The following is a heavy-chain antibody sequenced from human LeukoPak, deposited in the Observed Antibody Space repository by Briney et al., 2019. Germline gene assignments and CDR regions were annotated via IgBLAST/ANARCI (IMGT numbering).Heavy chain of an antibody. CDR1: GYSFKDYG. Sequence: GGSLRLSCAATGYSFKDYGMHWVRQPPGKGLEWVSAINWNGGGTDYADSVKGRFTIFRDNAKNSLYLQMNSLRAEDTAVYYCARSGRGVDSFYFYMDVWGKGTTVTVSS. V-gene: IGHV3-20*04. J-gene: IGHJ6*03. CDR2: INWNGGGT. CDR3: ARSGRGVDSFYFYMDV. D-gene: IGHD3-10*01.